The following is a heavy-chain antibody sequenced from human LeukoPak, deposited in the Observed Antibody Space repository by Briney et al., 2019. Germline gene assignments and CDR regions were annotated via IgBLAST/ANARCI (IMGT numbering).Heavy chain of an antibody. V-gene: IGHV3-23*01. D-gene: IGHD5-18*01. Sequence: AGGSLRLSCAASGFTFSCCAMHWVRQAPGKGLEWVSAVSANGGTTHYADSVKGRFTISRDNSKNTLYLQMNSLRAEDTAVYYCAKDGHLQLWPQWYYFDYWGQGTLVTVSS. CDR1: GFTFSCCA. CDR3: AKDGHLQLWPQWYYFDY. J-gene: IGHJ4*02. CDR2: VSANGGTT.